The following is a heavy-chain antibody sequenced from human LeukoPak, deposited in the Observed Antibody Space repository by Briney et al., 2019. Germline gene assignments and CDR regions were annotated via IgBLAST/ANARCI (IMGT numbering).Heavy chain of an antibody. J-gene: IGHJ5*02. V-gene: IGHV3-15*01. CDR1: GFTFSNAW. D-gene: IGHD3-3*01. CDR3: TTVPTYAIYDFWSGSLGWFDP. Sequence: GGSLRLSCAASGFTFSNAWMSWVRQAPGKGLEWVGRIKSKTDGGTTDYAAPVKGRFTISRDDSKNTLYLQMNSLKTEDTAVYYCTTVPTYAIYDFWSGSLGWFDPWGQGTLVTVSS. CDR2: IKSKTDGGTT.